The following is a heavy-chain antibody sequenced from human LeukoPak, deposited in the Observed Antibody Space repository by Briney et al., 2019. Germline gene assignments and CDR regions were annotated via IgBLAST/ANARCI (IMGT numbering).Heavy chain of an antibody. D-gene: IGHD3-9*01. CDR3: ARNYDILTGAGYYMDV. V-gene: IGHV1-2*02. J-gene: IGHJ6*03. Sequence: ASVKVSCKASGYTFTGYYMHWVRQAPGQGLEWMGWINPNSGGTNYAQKFQGRVTMTRATSISTAYMELSRLRSDDTAVYYCARNYDILTGAGYYMDVWGKGTTVTISS. CDR2: INPNSGGT. CDR1: GYTFTGYY.